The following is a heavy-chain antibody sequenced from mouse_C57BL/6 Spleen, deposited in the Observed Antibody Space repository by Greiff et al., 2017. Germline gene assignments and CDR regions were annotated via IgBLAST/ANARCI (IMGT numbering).Heavy chain of an antibody. J-gene: IGHJ2*01. D-gene: IGHD2-4*01. Sequence: QVQLKQSGAELVKPGASVKISCKASGYAFSSYWMNWVKQRPGKGLEWIGQIYPGDGDTNYNGKFKGKATLTADKSSSTAYMQLSSLTSEDSAVYFCARSYYDVGFDYWGQGTTLTVSS. V-gene: IGHV1-80*01. CDR1: GYAFSSYW. CDR3: ARSYYDVGFDY. CDR2: IYPGDGDT.